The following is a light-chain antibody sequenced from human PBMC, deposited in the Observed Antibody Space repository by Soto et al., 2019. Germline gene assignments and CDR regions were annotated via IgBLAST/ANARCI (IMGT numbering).Light chain of an antibody. CDR2: DAS. CDR3: QQYGSTPLT. V-gene: IGKV3-20*01. CDR1: QSVGNNY. Sequence: EIVLTQSPGTLSLSPGERATLSCRASQSVGNNYLACYQQKPGQPPMFLMYDASTRATGISDRFSGSGSGTDFTLTITRLEPEDFAVYYCQQYGSTPLTFGGGTKVEIK. J-gene: IGKJ4*01.